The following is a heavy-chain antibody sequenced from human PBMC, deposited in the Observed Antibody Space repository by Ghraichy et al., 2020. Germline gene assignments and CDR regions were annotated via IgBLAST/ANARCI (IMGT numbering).Heavy chain of an antibody. CDR3: ARERPSSNWTHLFDY. V-gene: IGHV4-59*01. J-gene: IGHJ4*02. CDR2: ISYSGST. CDR1: GGSIRNYY. D-gene: IGHD6-13*01. Sequence: SETLSRTCSVSGGSIRNYYWSWIRQPPGKGLEWIGYISYSGSTHYNPSLESRVTISADTSKNRFSLNVNSVTAADTALYFCARERPSSNWTHLFDYWGQGALVIVSS.